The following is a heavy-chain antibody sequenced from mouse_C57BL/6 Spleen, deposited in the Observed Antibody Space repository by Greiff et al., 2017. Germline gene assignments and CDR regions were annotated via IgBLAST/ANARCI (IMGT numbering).Heavy chain of an antibody. CDR2: IYPGSGNT. CDR1: GYTFTDYY. V-gene: IGHV1-76*01. J-gene: IGHJ4*01. Sequence: VKLQESGAELVRPGASVKLSCKASGYTFTDYYINWVKQRPGQGLEWIARIYPGSGNTYYNEKFKGKDTLTAEKSSSTAYMQLSSLTSEDSAVYFCARGITTVVDAMDYWGQGTSVTVSS. D-gene: IGHD1-1*01. CDR3: ARGITTVVDAMDY.